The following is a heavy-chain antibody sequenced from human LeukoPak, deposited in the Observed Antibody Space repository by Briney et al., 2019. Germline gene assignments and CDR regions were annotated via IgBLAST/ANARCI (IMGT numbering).Heavy chain of an antibody. CDR1: GFTFDDYG. V-gene: IGHV3-20*04. J-gene: IGHJ4*02. D-gene: IGHD3/OR15-3a*01. CDR2: INWNGGST. CDR3: ARGWTGDLAPYFFDY. Sequence: GGSLRLSCAASGFTFDDYGMSWVRQGPGKGLEWVSSINWNGGSTSYADSVKGRFTVSRDSAKNSLYLQMNSLRVEDTALYYCARGWTGDLAPYFFDYWGQGTLVTVSS.